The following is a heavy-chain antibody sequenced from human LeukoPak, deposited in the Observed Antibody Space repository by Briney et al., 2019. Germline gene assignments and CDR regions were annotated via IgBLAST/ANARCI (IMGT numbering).Heavy chain of an antibody. V-gene: IGHV3-23*01. CDR1: GLTFSSYA. CDR2: ISGSGGST. J-gene: IGHJ6*02. Sequence: GGSLRLSCAASGLTFSSYAMSWVRQAPGKGLEWVSSISGSGGSTYYADSVKGRFTISRDNSKNTLYLQMNSLRAEDTAVYYCAKVRYYYYGMDVWGQGTTVTVSS. CDR3: AKVRYYYYGMDV.